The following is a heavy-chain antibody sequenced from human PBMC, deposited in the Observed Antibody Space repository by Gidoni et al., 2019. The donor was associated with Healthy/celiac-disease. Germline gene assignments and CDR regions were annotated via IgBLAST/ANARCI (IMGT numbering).Heavy chain of an antibody. V-gene: IGHV1-2*02. Sequence: QVQLVQSGAEVQKPGASVNVSCVAPASTFTGYYMHWVRQAPGQGLAWMGWINPNSGGTNYAQKFQGRVTMTRDTSISTAYMELSRLRSDDTAVYYCARDHLGSPTTGEFCPWGQGTLVTVSS. D-gene: IGHD3-10*01. J-gene: IGHJ5*02. CDR3: ARDHLGSPTTGEFCP. CDR2: INPNSGGT. CDR1: ASTFTGYY.